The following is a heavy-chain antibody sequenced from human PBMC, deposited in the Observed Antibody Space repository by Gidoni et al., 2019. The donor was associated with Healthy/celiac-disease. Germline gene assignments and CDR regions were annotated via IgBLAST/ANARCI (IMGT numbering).Heavy chain of an antibody. CDR2: IYYSGST. Sequence: QVQLQDPGSVLVTPSETLSLTCPVSGGSISSYYWSWIRQPPGKGLEWIGYIYYSGSTNYNPSRKSRVTISVDTAKNQYALKLSSVTAADTAVYYCARVILGVMDVWGQGTTVTVCS. CDR1: GGSISSYY. V-gene: IGHV4-59*01. CDR3: ARVILGVMDV. J-gene: IGHJ6*02. D-gene: IGHD3-3*01.